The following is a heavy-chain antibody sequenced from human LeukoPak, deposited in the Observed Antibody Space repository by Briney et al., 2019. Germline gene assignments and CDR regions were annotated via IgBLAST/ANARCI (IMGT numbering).Heavy chain of an antibody. CDR1: GFAFSNYN. Sequence: GGSLRLSCAASGFAFSNYNMKWVRQAPGKGLEWVSFVSTTSTYIYYADSVKGRFTVSRDNSKNLLYLQMDSLRVEDTAVYYCARAGTCSSTSCDGGIEYWGQGTLVTVSS. CDR3: ARAGTCSSTSCDGGIEY. D-gene: IGHD2-2*01. J-gene: IGHJ4*02. V-gene: IGHV3-21*06. CDR2: VSTTSTYI.